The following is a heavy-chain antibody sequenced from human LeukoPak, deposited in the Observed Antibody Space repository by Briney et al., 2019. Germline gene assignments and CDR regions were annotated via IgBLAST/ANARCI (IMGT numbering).Heavy chain of an antibody. CDR1: GVTSSSYS. D-gene: IGHD3-22*01. V-gene: IGHV3-21*01. CDR3: TRDGEAYFDGGVFYNSYDY. Sequence: WSMRLSCAASGVTSSSYSMSWVRQAPRKGRGWGSSISNSSAYIYYADSVKSRFTISEDNAKNSLYLQMNSLRAEDTAVYYCTRDGEAYFDGGVFYNSYDYWGQGTLVTVSS. CDR2: ISNSSAYI. J-gene: IGHJ4*02.